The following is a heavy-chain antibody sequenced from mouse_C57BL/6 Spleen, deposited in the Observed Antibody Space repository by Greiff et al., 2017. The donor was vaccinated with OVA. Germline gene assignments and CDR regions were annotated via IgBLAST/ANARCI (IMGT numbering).Heavy chain of an antibody. J-gene: IGHJ2*01. Sequence: EVKLMESGGGLVKPGGSLKLSCAASGFTFSDYGMHWVRQAPEKGLEWVAYISSGSSTIYYADTVKGRFTISRDNAKNTLFLQMTSLRSEDTARYYCARGNPLYYFDYWGQGTTLTVSS. CDR3: ARGNPLYYFDY. CDR2: ISSGSSTI. V-gene: IGHV5-17*01. CDR1: GFTFSDYG.